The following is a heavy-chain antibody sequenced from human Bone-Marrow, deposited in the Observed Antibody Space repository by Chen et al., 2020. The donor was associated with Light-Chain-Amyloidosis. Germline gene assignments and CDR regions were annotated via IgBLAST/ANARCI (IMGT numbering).Heavy chain of an antibody. CDR1: GFSVSRSY. D-gene: IGHD2-15*01. CDR2: INGDGSST. Sequence: EVHLVETGGALIQPGGSLRLSCAASGFSVSRSYMSWVRQAPGKGLEWVSRINGDGSSTSYADSVKGRFTISRDNAKNTLYLQMNSLRAEDTAVYYCARAYCSGDSCPNSLGYWCQGTLVTVSS. CDR3: ARAYCSGDSCPNSLGY. J-gene: IGHJ4*02. V-gene: IGHV3-74*02.